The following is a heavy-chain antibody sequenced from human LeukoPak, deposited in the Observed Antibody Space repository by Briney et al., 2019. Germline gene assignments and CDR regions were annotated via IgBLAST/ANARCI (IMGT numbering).Heavy chain of an antibody. CDR1: GYTFTSYG. Sequence: ASVKVSCKASGYTFTSYGISWVRQDPGQGLEWMGWISAYNGNTNYAQKLQGRVTMTTDTSTSTAYMELRSLRSDDTAVYYCARDAKYSGYDPNWFDPWGQGTLVTVSS. CDR3: ARDAKYSGYDPNWFDP. V-gene: IGHV1-18*04. CDR2: ISAYNGNT. D-gene: IGHD5-12*01. J-gene: IGHJ5*02.